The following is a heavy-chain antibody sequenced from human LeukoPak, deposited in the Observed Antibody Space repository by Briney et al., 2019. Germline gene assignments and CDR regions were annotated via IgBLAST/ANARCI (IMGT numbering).Heavy chain of an antibody. CDR3: ARDLGDGGYNTFDY. D-gene: IGHD5-24*01. V-gene: IGHV1-2*02. Sequence: ASVKVSCKASGYTFTGYYMHWVRQAPGQGLEWMGWINPNSGGTNYAQKIQGRVTMTRDASISTAYMELSRLRYDDTAVYYCARDLGDGGYNTFDYWGQGALVTVSS. CDR1: GYTFTGYY. J-gene: IGHJ4*02. CDR2: INPNSGGT.